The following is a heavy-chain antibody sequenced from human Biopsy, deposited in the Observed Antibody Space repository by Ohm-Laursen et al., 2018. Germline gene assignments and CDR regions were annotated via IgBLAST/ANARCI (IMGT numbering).Heavy chain of an antibody. CDR3: VKSAYSSGFWDASDY. CDR2: SSWSSGTI. CDR1: GFWCDDYG. Sequence: SRRLSCAASGFWCDDYGMHWVRQGPGKGLEWVSGSSWSSGTIGYADSVKGRFTISRDYAKNSLFLLMNSLRVEDTALYYCVKSAYSSGFWDASDYWGQGTLVTVSS. J-gene: IGHJ4*02. V-gene: IGHV3-9*01. D-gene: IGHD6-19*01.